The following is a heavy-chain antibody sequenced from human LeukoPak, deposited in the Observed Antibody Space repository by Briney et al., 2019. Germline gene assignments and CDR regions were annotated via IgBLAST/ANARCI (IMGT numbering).Heavy chain of an antibody. J-gene: IGHJ4*02. Sequence: GGSLRLSCAASGSTFSTYWMHWVRQDPGKGLVWVSRISSDASITSYADPVKGRFTISRDNAKNTLYLQMNSLRAEDTALYYCATSARTYLGSSLDYWGQGTLVTVSS. CDR3: ATSARTYLGSSLDY. V-gene: IGHV3-74*01. CDR1: GSTFSTYW. D-gene: IGHD2-15*01. CDR2: ISSDASIT.